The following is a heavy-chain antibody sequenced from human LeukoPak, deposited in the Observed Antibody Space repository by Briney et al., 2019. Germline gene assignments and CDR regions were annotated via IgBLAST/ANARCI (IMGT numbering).Heavy chain of an antibody. J-gene: IGHJ4*02. CDR3: TTDSRVYCSSTSCHEAFDY. Sequence: GGSLRLSCAASGFTFSNAWMSWVRQAPGKGLEWVGRIKSKTDGGTTDYAAPVKGRFTISRDDSKNTLYLQMNSLKTEDTAVYYRTTDSRVYCSSTSCHEAFDYWGQGTLVTVSS. D-gene: IGHD2-2*01. CDR2: IKSKTDGGTT. V-gene: IGHV3-15*01. CDR1: GFTFSNAW.